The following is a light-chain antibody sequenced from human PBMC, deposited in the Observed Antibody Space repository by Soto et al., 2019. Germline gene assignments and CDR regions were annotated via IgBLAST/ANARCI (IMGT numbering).Light chain of an antibody. J-gene: IGLJ3*02. Sequence: QSVLTQSPSVSGAPRQSVNISCSGNNSNIGSNAVHWYQQLPGKAPKLLMYYNDMLPSGVSDRFSGSKSGTSASLAISVLQSEDEGDYYCATWDDRLTAWVFGGGTKLTVL. CDR3: ATWDDRLTAWV. V-gene: IGLV1-36*01. CDR1: NSNIGSNA. CDR2: YND.